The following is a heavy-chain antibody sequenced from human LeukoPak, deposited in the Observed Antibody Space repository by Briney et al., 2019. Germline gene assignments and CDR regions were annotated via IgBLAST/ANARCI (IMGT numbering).Heavy chain of an antibody. J-gene: IGHJ4*02. Sequence: GGSLRLSCAASGFTFSSYSMNWVRQAPGKGLEWVSTISASGDSTHHADSVKGRFAISRDNSRNTLYLQMDSLRAEDTAIYYCAKDPSTLKLTDDYWGQGTLVTVSS. D-gene: IGHD5-24*01. CDR3: AKDPSTLKLTDDY. CDR2: ISASGDST. CDR1: GFTFSSYS. V-gene: IGHV3-23*01.